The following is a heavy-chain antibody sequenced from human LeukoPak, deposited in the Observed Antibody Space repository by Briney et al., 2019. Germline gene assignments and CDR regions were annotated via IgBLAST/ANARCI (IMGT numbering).Heavy chain of an antibody. D-gene: IGHD3-3*02. CDR3: AISKTLDFDY. J-gene: IGHJ4*02. CDR2: ILYDGSKK. V-gene: IGHV3-30*03. Sequence: GGSVRLSCVVSGFTFSSYAMSWVRQAPGKGLEWVAVILYDGSKKYYADSVKGRFTISRDNSKNTLYLQMNSLRAEDTAVYYCAISKTLDFDYWGQGTLVTVSS. CDR1: GFTFSSYA.